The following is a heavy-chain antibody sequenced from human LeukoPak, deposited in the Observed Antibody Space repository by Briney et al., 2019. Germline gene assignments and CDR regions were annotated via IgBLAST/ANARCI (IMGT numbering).Heavy chain of an antibody. CDR1: GYTFTSYG. CDR2: ISAYNGNT. Sequence: ASVTVSCTASGYTFTSYGISWVRQAPGQGLEWMGWISAYNGNTNYAQKLQGRVTMTTDTSTSTAYMELRSLRSDDTAVYYCARDQPYYYDSSGYYTLLDYWGQGTLVTVSS. V-gene: IGHV1-18*01. J-gene: IGHJ4*02. CDR3: ARDQPYYYDSSGYYTLLDY. D-gene: IGHD3-22*01.